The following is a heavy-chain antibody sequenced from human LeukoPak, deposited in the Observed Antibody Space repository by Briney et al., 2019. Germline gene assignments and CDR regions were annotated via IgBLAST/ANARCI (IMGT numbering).Heavy chain of an antibody. J-gene: IGHJ4*02. D-gene: IGHD5-24*01. Sequence: GVSLRLSCTASGFTFSSCWMHWVRQAPGKGLVWVSRINSDGGSTSYADSVKGRFTISRDNAKNTLYLQMNSLRAEDTAVYYCARRIQGMAPYYFDYWGQGTLVTVSS. CDR2: INSDGGST. CDR1: GFTFSSCW. V-gene: IGHV3-74*01. CDR3: ARRIQGMAPYYFDY.